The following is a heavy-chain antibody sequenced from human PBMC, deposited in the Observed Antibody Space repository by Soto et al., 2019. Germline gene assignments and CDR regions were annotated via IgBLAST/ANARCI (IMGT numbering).Heavy chain of an antibody. CDR3: ARSQGSSTSLEIYYYYYYGMDV. Sequence: QVQLVQSGAEVKKPGSSVKVSCKASGGTFSSYAISWVRQAPGQGLEWMGGITPISDTTNYAQKFRGRDTITADESTSTAYMELSSLRSEDTAVYYCARSQGSSTSLEIYYYYYYGMDVWGQGTTVTVSS. V-gene: IGHV1-69*01. CDR2: ITPISDTT. D-gene: IGHD2-2*01. CDR1: GGTFSSYA. J-gene: IGHJ6*02.